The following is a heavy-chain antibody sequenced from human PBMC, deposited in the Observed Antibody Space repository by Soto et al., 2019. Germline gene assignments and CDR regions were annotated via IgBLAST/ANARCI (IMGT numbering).Heavy chain of an antibody. CDR2: ISYAGNDN. CDR1: GFTLSSYV. CDR3: ARDRQQWLEPAGGALPF. D-gene: IGHD6-19*01. Sequence: QVQLVESGGGVVQPGRSLRLSCAASGFTLSSYVMHWVRQAPGKGLEWVARISYAGNDNYYADSVKGRFTISRDNSKKTLYLQMTSLRADDTAVYYCARDRQQWLEPAGGALPFWGQGIMVIVSS. V-gene: IGHV3-30-3*01. J-gene: IGHJ3*01.